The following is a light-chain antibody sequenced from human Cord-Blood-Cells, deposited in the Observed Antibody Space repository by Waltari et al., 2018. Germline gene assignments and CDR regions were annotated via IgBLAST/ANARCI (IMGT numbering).Light chain of an antibody. V-gene: IGKV3-11*01. CDR3: QQRSNWPWT. CDR2: DAS. Sequence: EMVLPPPHATPFLSPGERATLSGSASQIVSSYLAWYQQKPGQAPRLLIYDASNRATGIPARFSGSGSGTDFTLTISSLEPEDFAVYYCQQRSNWPWTFGQGTKVEIK. J-gene: IGKJ1*01. CDR1: QIVSSY.